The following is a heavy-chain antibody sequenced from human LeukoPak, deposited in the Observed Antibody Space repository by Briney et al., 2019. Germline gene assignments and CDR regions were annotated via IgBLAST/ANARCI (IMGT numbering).Heavy chain of an antibody. CDR3: ARARGTSWADY. D-gene: IGHD6-13*01. CDR1: GFTFSDYY. V-gene: IGHV3-7*01. J-gene: IGHJ4*02. Sequence: GGSLRLSCAASGFTFSDYYMSWVRQAPGKGLEWVANVKQDGTEKFYVDSVKGRFTISRDNGKNSLYLQMNSLRVEDTAIYYCARARGTSWADYWGQGTLITVSS. CDR2: VKQDGTEK.